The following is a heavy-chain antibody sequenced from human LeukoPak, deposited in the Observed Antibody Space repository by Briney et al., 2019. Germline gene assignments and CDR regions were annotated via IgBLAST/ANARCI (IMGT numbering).Heavy chain of an antibody. CDR3: ARGPDYGDYRSHDYYYYGMDV. V-gene: IGHV4-38-2*02. CDR1: GYSISSGYY. Sequence: PSETLSLTCTVSGYSISSGYYWGWIRQPPGKGLEWIESIFHIGSTYYNSSLKSRVTMSVDTSRNQFSLELSSVTAADTAVFYCARGPDYGDYRSHDYYYYGMDVWGQGTTVTVSS. D-gene: IGHD4-17*01. CDR2: IFHIGST. J-gene: IGHJ6*02.